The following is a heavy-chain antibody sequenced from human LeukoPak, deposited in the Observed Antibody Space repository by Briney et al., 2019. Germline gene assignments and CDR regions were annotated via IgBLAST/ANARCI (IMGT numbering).Heavy chain of an antibody. CDR1: GGSFSSTTYY. Sequence: SETLSLTCTVSGGSFSSTTYYWGWIRQPPGKGLEWIGSVYYSGSTYYHQSLKSPVTISVDTSKNQFSLKLTSVTAADTAVYYCARQYYDSSGYYPWYFDYWGQGTLVTVSS. CDR2: VYYSGST. D-gene: IGHD3-22*01. V-gene: IGHV4-39*01. CDR3: ARQYYDSSGYYPWYFDY. J-gene: IGHJ4*02.